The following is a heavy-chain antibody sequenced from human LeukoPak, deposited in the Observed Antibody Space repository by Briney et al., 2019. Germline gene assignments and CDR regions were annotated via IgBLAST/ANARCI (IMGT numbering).Heavy chain of an antibody. D-gene: IGHD4-17*01. Sequence: TLSLTFTVSVGAIRSGDYYGSWIRQPPGGGLEWIGYIYYSVITYYSPSLKSRVTISVATSKNQFHLKIRSVTAADTAAYYCPRAYGPFDYWGQGTLVTVSS. CDR2: IYYSVIT. J-gene: IGHJ4*02. CDR1: VGAIRSGDYY. CDR3: PRAYGPFDY. V-gene: IGHV4-30-4*01.